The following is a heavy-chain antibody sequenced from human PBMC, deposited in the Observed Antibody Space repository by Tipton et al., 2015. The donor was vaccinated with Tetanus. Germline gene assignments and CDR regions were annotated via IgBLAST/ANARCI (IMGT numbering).Heavy chain of an antibody. CDR2: IYPGDSDT. J-gene: IGHJ4*02. D-gene: IGHD2-8*01. CDR3: ARAHCTDGVCNFDF. V-gene: IGHV5-51*01. Sequence: QLVQSGGEVKKPGESLKISCKGSGYIFTNYWIGWVRQKPGKGLEWMGIIYPGDSDTRYSPSFQGQVTISVDKSINTAYLQWSSLKASGPSVFYCARAHCTDGVCNFDFWGQGARVTVAS. CDR1: GYIFTNYW.